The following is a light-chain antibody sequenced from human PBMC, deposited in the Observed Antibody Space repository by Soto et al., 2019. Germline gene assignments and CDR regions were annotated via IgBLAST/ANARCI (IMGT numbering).Light chain of an antibody. Sequence: QAVVTQEPSLTVSPGGTVTLTCGSSTGAVTSGHYPYWFQQKPGQAPRTLIYDTNSKHSWIPARFSGSLLGGKAALTLSGAQPEDEAEYYCLLAHGNSHVFGGGTKLTVL. J-gene: IGLJ3*02. CDR1: TGAVTSGHY. CDR3: LLAHGNSHV. V-gene: IGLV7-46*01. CDR2: DTN.